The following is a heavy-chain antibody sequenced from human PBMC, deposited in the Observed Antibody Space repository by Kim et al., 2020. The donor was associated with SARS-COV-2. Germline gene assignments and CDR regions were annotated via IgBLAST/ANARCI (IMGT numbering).Heavy chain of an antibody. D-gene: IGHD4-17*01. CDR3: TTSSGDYGEIDY. CDR2: IKSKTDGGTT. Sequence: GGSLRLSCAASGFTFSNAWMSWVRQAPGKGLEWVGRIKSKTDGGTTDYAAPVKGRFTISRDDSKNTLYLQMNSLKTEDTAVYYCTTSSGDYGEIDYWGQGTLVTVSS. J-gene: IGHJ4*02. CDR1: GFTFSNAW. V-gene: IGHV3-15*01.